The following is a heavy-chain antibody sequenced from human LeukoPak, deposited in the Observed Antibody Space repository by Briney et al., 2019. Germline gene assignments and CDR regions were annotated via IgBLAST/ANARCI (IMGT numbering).Heavy chain of an antibody. CDR2: IGSSGAIR. J-gene: IGHJ4*02. V-gene: IGHV3-48*03. CDR3: ALLAVASDFDY. CDR1: GFPFSVYE. Sequence: GGSLRLSCAVSGFPFSVYEMNWVRQAPGKGLEWVSNIGSSGAIRHYAGSEKGRFSISRDNAENSLFLQMNSLRVEDTGIYYCALLAVASDFDYWGQGALVTVSS. D-gene: IGHD6-19*01.